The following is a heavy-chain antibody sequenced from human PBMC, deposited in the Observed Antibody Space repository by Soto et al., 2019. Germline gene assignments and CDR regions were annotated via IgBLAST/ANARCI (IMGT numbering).Heavy chain of an antibody. J-gene: IGHJ6*02. V-gene: IGHV1-69*13. Sequence: ASVKVSCKASGGTFSSYAISWLRQAPGQGLEWMGGIIPIFGTANYAQKFQGRVTITADESTSTAYMELSSLRSEDTAVYYCARVENTIFGVANYYYYGMDVWGQGTTVTVS. D-gene: IGHD3-3*01. CDR2: IIPIFGTA. CDR3: ARVENTIFGVANYYYYGMDV. CDR1: GGTFSSYA.